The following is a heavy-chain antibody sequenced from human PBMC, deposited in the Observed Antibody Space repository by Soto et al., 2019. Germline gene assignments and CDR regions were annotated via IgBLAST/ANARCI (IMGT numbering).Heavy chain of an antibody. CDR2: IYWDDDK. CDR3: AMLDRDCYTSALSY. J-gene: IGHJ4*02. V-gene: IGHV2-5*02. CDR1: GFSLTTSGVG. D-gene: IGHD2-21*01. Sequence: QITLKESGPTLVKPTQTLTLTCTFSGFSLTTSGVGVGWIRQPPGKALEWLALIYWDDDKHYSPSLKSRLTITKDTSKNQVVLTMTNMNPVDTATYYCAMLDRDCYTSALSYWGQGTLVTVSS.